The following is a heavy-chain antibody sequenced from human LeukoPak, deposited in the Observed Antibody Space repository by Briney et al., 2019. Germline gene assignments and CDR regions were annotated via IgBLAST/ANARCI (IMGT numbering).Heavy chain of an antibody. D-gene: IGHD3-9*01. Sequence: GGSLRLSCAASGFTFSSYEINWVRQAPGKGLEWVSHISSSGSIIYYADSVKGRFTISRDDAKNSLYLQMNSLRAEDTAVYYCARMNYDILTGYYLRAFDVWGQGTMVTVSS. J-gene: IGHJ3*01. CDR3: ARMNYDILTGYYLRAFDV. V-gene: IGHV3-48*03. CDR1: GFTFSSYE. CDR2: ISSSGSII.